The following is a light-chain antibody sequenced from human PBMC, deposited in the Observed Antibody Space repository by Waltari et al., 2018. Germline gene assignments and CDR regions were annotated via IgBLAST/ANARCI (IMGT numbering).Light chain of an antibody. CDR2: DFI. V-gene: IGLV2-14*03. CDR3: TSYTSRNTLV. CDR1: SRDVGAYTY. J-gene: IGLJ1*01. Sequence: QSALTQPASVSGSPGQSITISCTGTSRDVGAYTYISWYQQHPGKVPKVMIFDFINRPSGVSNRFSGSKSGNTASLTISGLQAEDEADYYCTSYTSRNTLVFGSGTKVTVL.